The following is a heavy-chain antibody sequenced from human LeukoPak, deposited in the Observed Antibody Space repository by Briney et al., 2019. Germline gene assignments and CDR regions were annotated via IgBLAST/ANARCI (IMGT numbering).Heavy chain of an antibody. D-gene: IGHD3-10*01. Sequence: PGGSLRLSCAASGFTFSDYYMSWIRQAPGKGLDWVSYISGSSPYTNYADSVKGRFTISRDNAKNSLYLQMYSLRADDTAVYYCARIRGGFGEFSLDYWGQGTLVTVSS. CDR3: ARIRGGFGEFSLDY. CDR1: GFTFSDYY. V-gene: IGHV3-11*03. CDR2: ISGSSPYT. J-gene: IGHJ4*02.